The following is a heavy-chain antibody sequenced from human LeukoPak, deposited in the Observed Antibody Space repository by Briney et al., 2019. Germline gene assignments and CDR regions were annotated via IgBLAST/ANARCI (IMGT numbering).Heavy chain of an antibody. Sequence: GASVKVSCKVSGYTLTELSMHWVRQAPGKGLEWMGGFDPEDGETIYAQKFQGRVTMTEDTSTDTAYMELSSLRSEDTAVYYCAKVATSFKFYYYMDVWGKGTTVTVSS. CDR3: AKVATSFKFYYYMDV. CDR2: FDPEDGET. V-gene: IGHV1-24*01. J-gene: IGHJ6*03. D-gene: IGHD5-12*01. CDR1: GYTLTELS.